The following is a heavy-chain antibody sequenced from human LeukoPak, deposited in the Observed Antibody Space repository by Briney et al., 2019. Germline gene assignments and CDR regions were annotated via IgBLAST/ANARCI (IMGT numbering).Heavy chain of an antibody. CDR2: ISSGGSYI. Sequence: KPGGSLRLSCAASGFTFSSYSMNWVRQAPGKGLEWVSSISSGGSYIYYADSVKGRFTISRDNTKNSLYLQMNSLRAEDTAVYLCAREFIGSWYWDSWGQGTLVTVSS. D-gene: IGHD6-13*01. CDR3: AREFIGSWYWDS. CDR1: GFTFSSYS. V-gene: IGHV3-21*01. J-gene: IGHJ4*02.